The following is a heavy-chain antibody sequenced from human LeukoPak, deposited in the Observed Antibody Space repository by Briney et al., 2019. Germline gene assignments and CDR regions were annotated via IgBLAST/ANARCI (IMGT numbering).Heavy chain of an antibody. D-gene: IGHD3-3*01. Sequence: GGSLRLSCAASGFTFSNAWMSWVRQAPGKGLEWVGRIKSKTDGGTTDYAAPVKGRFTISRDDSKNTLYLQMNSLKTEDTAVYYCTTGARFLEWLSPFDYWGQGTLVTVSS. J-gene: IGHJ4*02. CDR3: TTGARFLEWLSPFDY. CDR1: GFTFSNAW. CDR2: IKSKTDGGTT. V-gene: IGHV3-15*01.